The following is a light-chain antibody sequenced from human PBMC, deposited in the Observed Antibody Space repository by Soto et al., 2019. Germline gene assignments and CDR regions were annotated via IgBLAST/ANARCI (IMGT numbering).Light chain of an antibody. CDR1: QSVSSK. CDR3: QQYNSWLWT. CDR2: VAS. J-gene: IGKJ1*01. Sequence: EIVMTQSPATLSVSPGEGATLSCMASQSVSSKLAWYQQKPGQAPRLLIYVASTRATGIPARFSGSGSGTEFTLIISSLQSEDSAVYYCQQYNSWLWTFGQGTKVDIK. V-gene: IGKV3-15*01.